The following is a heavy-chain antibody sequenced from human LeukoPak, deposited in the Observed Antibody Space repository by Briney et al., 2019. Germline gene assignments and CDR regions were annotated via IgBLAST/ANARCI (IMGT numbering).Heavy chain of an antibody. CDR2: ISSGSGSTI. D-gene: IGHD1-1*01. Sequence: GGSLRLSCAASGFTFSDYYMSWIRQAPGKGLEWVSYISSGSGSTIYYADSVNGLFTISRDNAKNSLYLQMNSLRAEDTAVYYCARSWVPPFDIWGQGTMVTVSS. CDR3: ARSWVPPFDI. V-gene: IGHV3-11*04. CDR1: GFTFSDYY. J-gene: IGHJ3*02.